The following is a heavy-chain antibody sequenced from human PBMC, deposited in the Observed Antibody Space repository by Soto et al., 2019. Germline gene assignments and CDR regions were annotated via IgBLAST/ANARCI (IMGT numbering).Heavy chain of an antibody. J-gene: IGHJ5*02. CDR1: GFTFSSYG. Sequence: QVQLVESGGGVVQPGRSLRLSCAASGFTFSSYGMHWVRQAPGKGLEWVAVISYDGSNKYYADSVKGRFTISRDDSKDTLYLQMNSRRAEDTAVYYCATPQLHNTTSYWFDPWGQGTLVTVSS. CDR2: ISYDGSNK. D-gene: IGHD4-17*01. V-gene: IGHV3-30*03. CDR3: ATPQLHNTTSYWFDP.